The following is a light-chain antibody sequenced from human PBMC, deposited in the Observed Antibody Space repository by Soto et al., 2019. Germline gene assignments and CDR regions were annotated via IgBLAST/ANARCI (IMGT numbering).Light chain of an antibody. CDR1: SSDIGTYDY. CDR3: NSMTDSRTTLFV. Sequence: QSALTQPASVSGSPGQSITISCTGTSSDIGTYDYVSWYQQYPGKAPKLIVQDVDNRPSGVSFPFSGSKSGNTASLTISGLQPEDEADYYCNSMTDSRTTLFVFGTGTKLTVL. J-gene: IGLJ1*01. V-gene: IGLV2-14*01. CDR2: DVD.